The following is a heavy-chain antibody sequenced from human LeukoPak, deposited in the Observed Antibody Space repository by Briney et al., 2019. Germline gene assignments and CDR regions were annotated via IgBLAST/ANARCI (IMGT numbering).Heavy chain of an antibody. Sequence: SETLSLTCTVSGGSISTYYWSWIRQPPGKGLEWIGFIYYSGSTNYNPSLKSRVTISVDTSKNHFSLKLSSVTAADTAVYYCARYPFDGYNYYFDYWGQGALVTVSS. CDR1: GGSISTYY. CDR2: IYYSGST. V-gene: IGHV4-59*01. D-gene: IGHD5-24*01. J-gene: IGHJ4*02. CDR3: ARYPFDGYNYYFDY.